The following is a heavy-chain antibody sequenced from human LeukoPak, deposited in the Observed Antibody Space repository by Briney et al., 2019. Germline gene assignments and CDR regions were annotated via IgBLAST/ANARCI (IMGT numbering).Heavy chain of an antibody. CDR3: ASPRTTPQQNY. CDR2: ISSSSSYI. V-gene: IGHV3-21*01. CDR1: GFTFSSYW. Sequence: GGSLRLSCAASGFTFSSYWMNWVRQAPGKGLEWVSSISSSSSYIYYADSVKGRFTISRDNAKNSLYLQMNSLRAEDTAVYYCASPRTTPQQNYWGQGTLVTVSS. D-gene: IGHD1-7*01. J-gene: IGHJ4*02.